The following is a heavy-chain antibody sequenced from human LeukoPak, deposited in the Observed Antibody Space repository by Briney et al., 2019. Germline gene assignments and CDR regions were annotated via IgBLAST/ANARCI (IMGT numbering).Heavy chain of an antibody. V-gene: IGHV3-21*01. CDR2: ISSSSSYI. J-gene: IGHJ3*02. CDR3: ARVSGNDAFDI. CDR1: GFTFSSYS. Sequence: GGSLRPSCAASGFTFSSYSMNWVRQAPGKGLEWVSSISSSSSYIYYADSVKGRFTISRDNAKNSLYLQMNSLRAEDTAVYYCARVSGNDAFDIWGQGTMVTVSS. D-gene: IGHD3-10*01.